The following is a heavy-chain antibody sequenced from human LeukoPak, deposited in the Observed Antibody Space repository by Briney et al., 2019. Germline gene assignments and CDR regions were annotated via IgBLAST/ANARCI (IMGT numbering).Heavy chain of an antibody. Sequence: VSVKVSCKASGYTFTSYDINWVRQAPGQGLEWMGWMNPNSGNTGYAQKFQGRVTITRNTSISTAYMELSSLRSEDTAVYYCARGRYDRSGYYYLGYWGQGTLVTVSS. D-gene: IGHD3-22*01. J-gene: IGHJ4*02. V-gene: IGHV1-8*03. CDR3: ARGRYDRSGYYYLGY. CDR1: GYTFTSYD. CDR2: MNPNSGNT.